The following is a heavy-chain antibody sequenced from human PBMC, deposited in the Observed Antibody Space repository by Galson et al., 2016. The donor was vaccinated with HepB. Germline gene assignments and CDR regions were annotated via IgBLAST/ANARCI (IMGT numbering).Heavy chain of an antibody. Sequence: SLRLSCAASGFSFTTYYMDWVRQAPGKRLEYVSGISNNGGAKYNADSVKGRFTISRDNSKNTVDLHMSSLRPEDTAVYYCVRAWSGSSPDYWGQGTQVTVSS. CDR2: ISNNGGAK. J-gene: IGHJ4*02. CDR3: VRAWSGSSPDY. V-gene: IGHV3-64D*09. D-gene: IGHD1-26*01. CDR1: GFSFTTYY.